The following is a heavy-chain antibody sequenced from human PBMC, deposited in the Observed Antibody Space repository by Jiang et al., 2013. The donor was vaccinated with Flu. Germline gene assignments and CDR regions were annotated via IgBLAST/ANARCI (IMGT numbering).Heavy chain of an antibody. J-gene: IGHJ5*02. D-gene: IGHD6-19*01. CDR1: GDSVSSNSAA. Sequence: GPGLVKPSQTLSLTCAISGDSVSSNSAAWNWIRQSPSRGLEWLGRTYYRSKWYRDYAVSVQSRITINPDTSKNQISLQLKSVTLEDTAVYYCARGVAVADTLPYNWFDPWGQGTLVTVSS. CDR2: TYYRSKWYR. V-gene: IGHV6-1*01. CDR3: ARGVAVADTLPYNWFDP.